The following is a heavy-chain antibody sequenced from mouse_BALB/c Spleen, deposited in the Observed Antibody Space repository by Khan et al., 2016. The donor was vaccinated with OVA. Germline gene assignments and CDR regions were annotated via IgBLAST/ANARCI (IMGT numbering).Heavy chain of an antibody. D-gene: IGHD2-1*01. CDR2: IWAGGST. Sequence: QVQLQQSGPAMVAPSQSLSITCTVSGFSLTSYGVHWVRQPPGKGLEWLGVIWAGGSTNYNSALMSSLRISKDNSKSQVFLKMNSLQTDDTAMYYCSGYYGNYGWYFDVWGAGTTVTVSS. J-gene: IGHJ1*01. CDR1: GFSLTSYG. V-gene: IGHV2-9*02. CDR3: SGYYGNYGWYFDV.